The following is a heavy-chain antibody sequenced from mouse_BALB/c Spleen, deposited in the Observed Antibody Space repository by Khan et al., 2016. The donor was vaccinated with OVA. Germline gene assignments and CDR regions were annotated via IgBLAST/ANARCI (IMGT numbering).Heavy chain of an antibody. V-gene: IGHV3-2*02. CDR1: GYSITSEFA. J-gene: IGHJ3*01. D-gene: IGHD2-4*01. CDR2: ISYSGNT. Sequence: EVKLLESGPDLVKPSQSLSLTCTVTGYSITSEFAWNWIRQFPGNKLEWMGYISYSGNTRYNPSLKSLISITRDTSRNQFFLQLNSVTTEDTATYYCARKDYYDYDPFPYWGQGTLVTVSA. CDR3: ARKDYYDYDPFPY.